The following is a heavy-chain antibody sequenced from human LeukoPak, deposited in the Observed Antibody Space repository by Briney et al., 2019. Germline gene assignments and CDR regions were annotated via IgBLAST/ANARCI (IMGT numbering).Heavy chain of an antibody. CDR3: ARAMSIAARLQTIFDY. V-gene: IGHV4-61*02. J-gene: IGHJ4*02. Sequence: SETLSLTCNVSDGSISSHNYFWSWIRRPAGKGLEWIGRMASNGISTYNPSLKSRVTISIDTSRNQFSLNLTSVTAADTAVYYCARAMSIAARLQTIFDYWGQGTLVTVSS. D-gene: IGHD6-6*01. CDR1: DGSISSHNYF. CDR2: MASNGIS.